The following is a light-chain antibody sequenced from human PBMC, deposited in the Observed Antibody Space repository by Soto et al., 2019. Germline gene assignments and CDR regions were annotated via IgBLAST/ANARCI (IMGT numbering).Light chain of an antibody. J-gene: IGLJ1*01. Sequence: QSALTQPASVSGSPGPSITISCTGTSSDVGGYNYVSWYQQHPGKAPKLMIYEVSNRPSGVSNRFSGSKSGNTASLTISGLQAEDEADYFCSSYGSTSTRYVFGTGTKLTVL. CDR3: SSYGSTSTRYV. CDR2: EVS. CDR1: SSDVGGYNY. V-gene: IGLV2-14*01.